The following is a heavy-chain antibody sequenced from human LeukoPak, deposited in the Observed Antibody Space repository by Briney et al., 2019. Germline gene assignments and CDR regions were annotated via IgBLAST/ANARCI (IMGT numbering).Heavy chain of an antibody. Sequence: SETLSLTCTVSGGSISSSSYYWGWIRQPPGKGLEWIGSIYYSGSTYYNPSLKSRVTISVDTSKNQFSLKLSSVTAADTAVYYCARGGVYYYDSSGYYYGIARMKYFDYWGQGTLVTVSS. CDR3: ARGGVYYYDSSGYYYGIARMKYFDY. CDR1: GGSISSSSYY. J-gene: IGHJ4*02. CDR2: IYYSGST. D-gene: IGHD3-22*01. V-gene: IGHV4-39*01.